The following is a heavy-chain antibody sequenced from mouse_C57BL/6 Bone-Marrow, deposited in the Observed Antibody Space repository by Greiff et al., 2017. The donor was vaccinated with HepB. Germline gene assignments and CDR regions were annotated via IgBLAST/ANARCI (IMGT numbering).Heavy chain of an antibody. CDR1: GFSLTSYG. CDR2: IWGVGST. J-gene: IGHJ4*01. CDR3: ASWIYYGNLRRAMDY. D-gene: IGHD2-1*01. V-gene: IGHV2-6*01. Sequence: VHLVESGPGLVAPSQSLSITCTVSGFSLTSYGVDWVRQSPGKGLEWLGVIWGVGSTNYNSALKSRLSISKDNSKSQVFLKMNSLQTDDTAMYYCASWIYYGNLRRAMDYWGQGTADTVSS.